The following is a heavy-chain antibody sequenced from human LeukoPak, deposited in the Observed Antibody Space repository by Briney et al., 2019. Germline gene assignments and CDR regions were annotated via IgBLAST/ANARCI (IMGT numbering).Heavy chain of an antibody. J-gene: IGHJ4*02. CDR1: GFIFSNYG. V-gene: IGHV3-48*01. CDR3: ARGAYYYED. D-gene: IGHD3-22*01. Sequence: GGSLRLSCAASGFIFSNYGMNWVRQAPGKGLEWVSRISGTGGTTFYADSVKGRFTISRDNAKNSLYLQMNSLRAEDTAVYYCARGAYYYEDWGQGTLVTVSS. CDR2: ISGTGGTT.